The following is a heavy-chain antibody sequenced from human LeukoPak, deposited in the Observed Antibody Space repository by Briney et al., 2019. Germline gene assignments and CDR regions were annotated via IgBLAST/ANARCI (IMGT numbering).Heavy chain of an antibody. CDR2: INTDRSST. CDR1: GFTFSNYW. Sequence: GGSLRLSCAASGFTFSNYWMHWVRQAPGKGLEWLSRINTDRSSTSYADSVKGRFTISRDNAKNTVYLQMNSLRAEDTAVYYCRLGDGYSSDWGQGTLVTVSS. CDR3: RLGDGYSSD. D-gene: IGHD6-19*01. J-gene: IGHJ4*02. V-gene: IGHV3-74*01.